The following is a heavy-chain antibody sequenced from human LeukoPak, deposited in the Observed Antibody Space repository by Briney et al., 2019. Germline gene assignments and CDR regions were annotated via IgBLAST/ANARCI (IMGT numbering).Heavy chain of an antibody. V-gene: IGHV3-30*03. CDR3: ATVAQLVRNY. Sequence: GGSLRLSCSASGFTFSSYGMHWVRQAPGKGLEWVAVISYDGSNKYYADSVKGRFTISRDNSKNTLYLQMNSLRAEDTAVYYCATVAQLVRNYWGQGTLVTVSS. CDR2: ISYDGSNK. J-gene: IGHJ4*02. CDR1: GFTFSSYG. D-gene: IGHD6-13*01.